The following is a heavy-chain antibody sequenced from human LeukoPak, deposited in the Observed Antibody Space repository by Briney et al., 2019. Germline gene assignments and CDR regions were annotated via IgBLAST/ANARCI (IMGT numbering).Heavy chain of an antibody. Sequence: SVKVSCKASGGTFSSYAISWVRQAPGQGLEWMGGIIPIFGTANYAQKFQGRVTITADESTSTAYMELSSLRSEDTAVYYCARDPVHLGGYSYDYTPYNWFDPWGQGTMVTVSS. V-gene: IGHV1-69*01. CDR1: GGTFSSYA. CDR2: IIPIFGTA. CDR3: ARDPVHLGGYSYDYTPYNWFDP. J-gene: IGHJ5*02. D-gene: IGHD5-18*01.